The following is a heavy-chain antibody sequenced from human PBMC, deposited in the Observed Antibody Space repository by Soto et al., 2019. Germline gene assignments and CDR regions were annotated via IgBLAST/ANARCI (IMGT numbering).Heavy chain of an antibody. V-gene: IGHV3-11*01. CDR2: ISGGGTTI. Sequence: GGSLRLSCADSGFRFSDQYMTWIRQAPGKGLEWVSKISGGGTTIYYADSVKGRFTVSRDNAKNSLYLQINSLRAEDTAVYYCEIDQYYDASGFWGQGTLVTVSS. CDR1: GFRFSDQY. J-gene: IGHJ1*01. CDR3: EIDQYYDASGF. D-gene: IGHD3-10*01.